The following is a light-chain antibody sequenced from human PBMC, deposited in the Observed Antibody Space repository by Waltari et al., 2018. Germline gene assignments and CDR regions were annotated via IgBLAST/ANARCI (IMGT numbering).Light chain of an antibody. CDR1: SSDVGSYKF. J-gene: IGLJ2*01. CDR3: CSYAGSSPHVI. Sequence: QSALTQPASVYGSPGQSITIPCTGSSSDVGSYKFVSWDQQHPGKAPQLMIDGGSQRPSGVSNRLSGSKSGNTASLTISGLRAEDEADYYCCSYAGSSPHVIFGGGTKLTVL. V-gene: IGLV2-23*01. CDR2: GGS.